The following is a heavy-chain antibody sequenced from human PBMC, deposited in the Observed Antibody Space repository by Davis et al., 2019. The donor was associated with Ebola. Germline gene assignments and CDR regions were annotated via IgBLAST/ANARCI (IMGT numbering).Heavy chain of an antibody. J-gene: IGHJ4*02. CDR3: VSAKGGGVMLTADH. D-gene: IGHD3-16*01. CDR1: GFNFAASA. Sequence: GGSLRLSCAASGFNFAASAMLWVRLAPGKGLEWVSGISWNGDGVVYADSVKGRFTISRDNAKNSLYLQMTSLRAEDTALYYCVSAKGGGVMLTADHWGQGTLVTVSS. V-gene: IGHV3-9*01. CDR2: ISWNGDGV.